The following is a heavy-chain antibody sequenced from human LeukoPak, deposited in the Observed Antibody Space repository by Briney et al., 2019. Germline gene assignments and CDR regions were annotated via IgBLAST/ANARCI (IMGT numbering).Heavy chain of an antibody. CDR2: INPNSGGT. CDR1: GYTFTGYY. V-gene: IGHV1-2*02. J-gene: IGHJ4*02. CDR3: ARVKTVDTYYDFWSGYYIFDY. Sequence: ASVKVSCKASGYTFTGYYMHWVRQAPGQGLEWMGWINPNSGGTNYAQKFQGRVTMTRDTSISTAYMELSRLRSDDTAVYYCARVKTVDTYYDFWSGYYIFDYWGQGTLVTVSS. D-gene: IGHD3-3*01.